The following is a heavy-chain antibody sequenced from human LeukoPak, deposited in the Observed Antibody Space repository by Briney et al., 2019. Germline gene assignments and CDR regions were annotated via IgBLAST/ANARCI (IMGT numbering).Heavy chain of an antibody. CDR3: ARWGYYYDSSGYHHYYFDY. Sequence: SETLSLTCTVSGGSISSSSYYWGWIRQPPGKGLEWIGSIYYSGSTYYNPSLKSRVTISVDRSKNQFSLKLSSVTAADTAVYYCARWGYYYDSSGYHHYYFDYWGQGTLVTVSS. CDR1: GGSISSSSYY. V-gene: IGHV4-39*07. D-gene: IGHD3-22*01. J-gene: IGHJ4*02. CDR2: IYYSGST.